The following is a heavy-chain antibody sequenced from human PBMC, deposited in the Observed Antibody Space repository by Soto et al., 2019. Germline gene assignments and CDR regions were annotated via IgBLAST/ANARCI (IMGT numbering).Heavy chain of an antibody. CDR1: GGSISSDIYH. CDR2: IYYSGSI. Sequence: QVHLQQSGPGLVRPSQTLSLTCTVSGGSISSDIYHWTWIRQSPGKGLEWIGYIYYSGSIFYNPSCKSRVTISVDTSKHQFSLQLSSVTAADTAVYFCAREDDGGDRDYYGLDVWGQGTTVTVSS. D-gene: IGHD2-21*02. V-gene: IGHV4-30-4*08. J-gene: IGHJ6*02. CDR3: AREDDGGDRDYYGLDV.